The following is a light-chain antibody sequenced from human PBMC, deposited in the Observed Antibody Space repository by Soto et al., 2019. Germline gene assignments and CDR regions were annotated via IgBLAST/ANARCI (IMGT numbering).Light chain of an antibody. V-gene: IGKV3-15*01. J-gene: IGKJ5*01. CDR1: QGIGNT. Sequence: EIVITQSPATLSVSPGEGATLSCRASQGIGNTLAWYQHKPGQAPRLLFYDASTRATGIPARFSGSGSGTEFTLTISSLQSEDFAVYYCQHYHGWPITFGQGTRLEIK. CDR2: DAS. CDR3: QHYHGWPIT.